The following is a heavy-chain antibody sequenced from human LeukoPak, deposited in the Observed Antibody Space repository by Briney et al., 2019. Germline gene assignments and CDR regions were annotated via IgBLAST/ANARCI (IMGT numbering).Heavy chain of an antibody. CDR3: ARSTVAGTRESPSFGV. CDR1: GGSISSGGYS. CDR2: IYHSGST. D-gene: IGHD6-19*01. Sequence: PSETLSLTCAVSGGSISSGGYSWSWIRQPPGKGLEWIGYIYHSGSTYYNPSLKSRVTISVDRSKNQFSLKLSSVTAADTAVYYCARSTVAGTRESPSFGVWGQGTLVTVSS. J-gene: IGHJ4*02. V-gene: IGHV4-30-2*01.